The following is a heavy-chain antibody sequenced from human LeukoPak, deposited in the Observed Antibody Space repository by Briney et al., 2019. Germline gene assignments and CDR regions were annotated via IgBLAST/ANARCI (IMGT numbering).Heavy chain of an antibody. D-gene: IGHD3-22*01. V-gene: IGHV1-2*02. J-gene: IGHJ4*02. CDR1: GYIFTGYY. CDR3: ARIYYYDSSGYLQDY. CDR2: INPNSGGT. Sequence: ASVKVSCKASGYIFTGYYMHWVRQAPGQGLEWMGWINPNSGGTNYAQKFQGRVTMTRDTSISTAYMELSRLRSDDTAVYYCARIYYYDSSGYLQDYWGQGTLVTVSS.